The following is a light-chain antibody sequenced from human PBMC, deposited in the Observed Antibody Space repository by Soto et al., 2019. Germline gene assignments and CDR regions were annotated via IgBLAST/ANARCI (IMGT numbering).Light chain of an antibody. J-gene: IGLJ1*01. CDR3: SSYAGNSRYV. CDR2: EVS. CDR1: SSDVGAYNY. V-gene: IGLV2-8*01. Sequence: QSALTQPASVSGSPGQSITISCTGTSSDVGAYNYVSWYQQHPGRAPKLIIYEVSKRPSGVPDRLSGFKYGNTASLTVSGLQAEDEADYYCSSYAGNSRYVFGTGTKLTVL.